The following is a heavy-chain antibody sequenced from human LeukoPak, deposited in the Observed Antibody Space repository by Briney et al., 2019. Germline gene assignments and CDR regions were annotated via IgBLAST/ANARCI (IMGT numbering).Heavy chain of an antibody. Sequence: PGRSLRLSCAASGFTFSNYGIHRVRQAPGKGLEWVAAISSDGSNKHYADSVKGRFTIARDNSKNTLYLQMNSLGAEDTAVYYCAKRYSGGWEFDYWGQGTLVTVSS. CDR1: GFTFSNYG. CDR3: AKRYSGGWEFDY. V-gene: IGHV3-30*18. CDR2: ISSDGSNK. D-gene: IGHD6-19*01. J-gene: IGHJ4*02.